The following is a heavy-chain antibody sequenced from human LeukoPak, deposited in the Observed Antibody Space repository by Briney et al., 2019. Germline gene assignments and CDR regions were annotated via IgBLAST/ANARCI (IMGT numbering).Heavy chain of an antibody. V-gene: IGHV3-48*01. J-gene: IGHJ5*02. CDR1: GFTFSTYD. CDR3: ARGPPLFDP. Sequence: GGSLRLSCAASGFTFSTYDMNWVRQAPGKGLEWISYISTDGSTVYYADSVKGRFTISRDNAHNSLYLQMSSLRAEDTAVYCCARGPPLFDPWGQGTLVAVSS. CDR2: ISTDGSTV.